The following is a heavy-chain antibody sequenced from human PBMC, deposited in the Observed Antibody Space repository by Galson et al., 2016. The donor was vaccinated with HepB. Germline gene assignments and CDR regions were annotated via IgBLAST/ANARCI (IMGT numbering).Heavy chain of an antibody. CDR2: IWYDGNKK. CDR3: ASDSGPILTGYYTYFEF. V-gene: IGHV3-33*01. J-gene: IGHJ4*02. D-gene: IGHD3-9*01. CDR1: GFSFSTYG. Sequence: SLRLSCAASGFSFSTYGMHWVRQAPGKGLEWVAAIWYDGNKKYYGDSVKGRFTISRDNFKNTLYLQMNSLRSEDTAVYYCASDSGPILTGYYTYFEFWGQGTLVTVSS.